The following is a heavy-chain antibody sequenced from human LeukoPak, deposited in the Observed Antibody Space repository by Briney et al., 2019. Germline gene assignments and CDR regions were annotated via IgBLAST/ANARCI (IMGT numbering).Heavy chain of an antibody. CDR1: GGSISSYY. J-gene: IGHJ2*01. CDR2: IYYSGST. Sequence: SETLSLTCTVSGGSISSYYWSWIRQPPGKGLEWIGYIYYSGSTNYNPSLTSRVTISVDTSKNQFSLKLSSVTAADTAVYYCARDPYGDYASRYFDLWGRGTLVTVSS. D-gene: IGHD4-17*01. CDR3: ARDPYGDYASRYFDL. V-gene: IGHV4-59*01.